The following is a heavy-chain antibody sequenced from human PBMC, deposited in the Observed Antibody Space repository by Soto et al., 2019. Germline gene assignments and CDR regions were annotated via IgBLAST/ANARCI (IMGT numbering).Heavy chain of an antibody. CDR3: ARDVGLGPVTVSTHVDY. CDR1: GGTFSNYT. D-gene: IGHD4-17*01. Sequence: QFQLVQSGAEVKKPGSSVKVSCKASGGTFSNYTITWVRQAPGQGLEWMGRIIPILDIANYAKKFQGRVTITADKSTSTAYMELSSLRSEDTAVYYCARDVGLGPVTVSTHVDYWGQGTLVIVSS. CDR2: IIPILDIA. J-gene: IGHJ4*02. V-gene: IGHV1-69*08.